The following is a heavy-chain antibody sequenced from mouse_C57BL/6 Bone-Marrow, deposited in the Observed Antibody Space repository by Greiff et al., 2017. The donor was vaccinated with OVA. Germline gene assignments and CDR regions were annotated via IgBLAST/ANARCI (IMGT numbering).Heavy chain of an antibody. CDR3: ARWGYYGSPYYFDY. CDR1: GFTFTDYY. Sequence: EVMLVESGGGLVQPGGSLSLSCAASGFTFTDYYMSWVRQPPGKALEWLGFIRNKANGYTTEYSASVKGRFTISRDNSQSILYLQMNALRAADSATYYCARWGYYGSPYYFDYWGQGTTLTVSS. V-gene: IGHV7-3*01. CDR2: IRNKANGYTT. J-gene: IGHJ2*01. D-gene: IGHD1-1*01.